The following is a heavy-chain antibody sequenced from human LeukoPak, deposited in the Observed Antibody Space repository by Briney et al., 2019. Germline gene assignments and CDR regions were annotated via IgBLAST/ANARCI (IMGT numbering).Heavy chain of an antibody. CDR3: ARDDSGDYVLSGSAFDI. CDR1: GYTFTSYG. V-gene: IGHV1-18*01. CDR2: ISAYNGNT. D-gene: IGHD4-17*01. J-gene: IGHJ3*02. Sequence: GASVKVSCKASGYTFTSYGISWGRQAPGQGLEWMGWISAYNGNTNYAQKLQGRVTMTTDTSTSTAYMELRSLRSDDTAVYYCARDDSGDYVLSGSAFDIWGQGTMVTVSS.